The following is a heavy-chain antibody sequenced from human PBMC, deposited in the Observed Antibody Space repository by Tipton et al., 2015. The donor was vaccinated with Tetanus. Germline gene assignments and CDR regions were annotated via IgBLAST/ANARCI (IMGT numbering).Heavy chain of an antibody. CDR2: IYFKGDT. Sequence: TLSLTCNVSGGSISDKKYYWGWIRQPPGKGLEWIASIYFKGDTYYSPSLKSRITIDVDTSRNLLSLTLTSATAADTAIYYCARHLYGYWFDPWGQGAQVTVSS. D-gene: IGHD3-10*01. V-gene: IGHV4-39*02. CDR3: ARHLYGYWFDP. CDR1: GGSISDKKYY. J-gene: IGHJ5*02.